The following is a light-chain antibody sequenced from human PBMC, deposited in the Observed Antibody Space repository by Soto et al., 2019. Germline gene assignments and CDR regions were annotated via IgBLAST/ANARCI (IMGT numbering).Light chain of an antibody. CDR1: SSDVGSYNL. J-gene: IGLJ1*01. CDR2: DVS. Sequence: QSALTQPASVSGSPGQSITISCTGTSSDVGSYNLVSWYQQHPDKAPKLMIYDVSKRPSGVSNCFSGSKSGNTASLTISGLQAEDEADYYCSSYRSGSTHYVFGTGTKVTVL. CDR3: SSYRSGSTHYV. V-gene: IGLV2-14*02.